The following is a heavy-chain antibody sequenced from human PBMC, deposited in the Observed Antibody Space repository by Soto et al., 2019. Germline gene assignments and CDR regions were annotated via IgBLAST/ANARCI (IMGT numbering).Heavy chain of an antibody. Sequence: GGSLRLSCAASGFTCSSYSMNWVRQAPGKGLEGVSYIISSSSTIYYADSVKGRFTISRDNAKTSLYLQMNSLRAEDTAVYYCARYSVVLRFLEWLPHDAFDIWGQGTMVTVSS. CDR2: IISSSSTI. CDR1: GFTCSSYS. D-gene: IGHD3-3*01. V-gene: IGHV3-48*01. CDR3: ARYSVVLRFLEWLPHDAFDI. J-gene: IGHJ3*02.